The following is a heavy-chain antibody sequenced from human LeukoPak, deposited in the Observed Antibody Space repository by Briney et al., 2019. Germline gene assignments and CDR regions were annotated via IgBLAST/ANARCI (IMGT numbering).Heavy chain of an antibody. V-gene: IGHV3-23*01. CDR3: AKVMITFGGVIGIFDY. CDR2: LSGSGGST. CDR1: GFTFSSYA. Sequence: PGGSLRLSCAASGFTFSSYAMSWVRQAPGKGLEWVSALSGSGGSTYYPDSVKGRFTISRDNSKNTLYLQMNSLRAEDTAVYYCAKVMITFGGVIGIFDYWGQGTLVTVSS. J-gene: IGHJ4*02. D-gene: IGHD3-16*02.